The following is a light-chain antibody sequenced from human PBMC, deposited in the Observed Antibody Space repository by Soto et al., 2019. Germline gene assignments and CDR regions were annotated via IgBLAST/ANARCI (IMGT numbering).Light chain of an antibody. CDR1: SSDVGDYNY. J-gene: IGLJ1*01. CDR2: EVN. CDR3: ISYAGSYNVCPYV. V-gene: IGLV2-8*01. Sequence: QSALTQPPSASGSPGQSVTISCTGTSSDVGDYNYVSWYQHHPGKAPKLMIYEVNKRPSGVPDRFSGSKSGNTASLTVSGLQAEDEADYYCISYAGSYNVCPYVFGTGTKLTVL.